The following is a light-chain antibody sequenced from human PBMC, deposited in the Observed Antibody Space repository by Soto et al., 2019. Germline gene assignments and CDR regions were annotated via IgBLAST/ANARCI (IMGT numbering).Light chain of an antibody. CDR1: SSDVGGYNY. CDR3: SSYTITTALV. J-gene: IGLJ1*01. CDR2: EVN. Sequence: QSVLTQPASVSGSPGLSITISCTGTSSDVGGYNYVSWYQQHPGKAPKLMIYEVNNRPSGVSNRFSGSKSGNTASLTISGLQAEDEADYYCSSYTITTALVFGTGTKLTVL. V-gene: IGLV2-14*01.